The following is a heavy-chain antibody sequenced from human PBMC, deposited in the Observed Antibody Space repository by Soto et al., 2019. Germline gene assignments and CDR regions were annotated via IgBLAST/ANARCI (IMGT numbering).Heavy chain of an antibody. Sequence: LRLSCAASGFTFSDAWMTWVCQAPGKGLEWVGRIQSKTDGGTTDYAAPVYGRFTISRDDSKNTLYLQMNSLKTEDTAVYYCTTGLGYYDPYGMDVWGQGTTVTVSS. CDR1: GFTFSDAW. CDR2: IQSKTDGGTT. CDR3: TTGLGYYDPYGMDV. V-gene: IGHV3-15*01. J-gene: IGHJ6*02. D-gene: IGHD3-16*01.